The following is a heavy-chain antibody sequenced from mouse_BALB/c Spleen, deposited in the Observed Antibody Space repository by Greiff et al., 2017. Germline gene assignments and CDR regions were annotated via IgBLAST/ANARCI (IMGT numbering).Heavy chain of an antibody. CDR1: GYTFTSYW. CDR3: AREERGHD. D-gene: IGHD4-1*01. J-gene: IGHJ2*01. Sequence: VQLQQSGAELAKPGASVKMSCKASGYTFTSYWMHWVKQRPGQGLEWIGYINPSTGYTEYNQKFKDKATWTADKSSSTAYMQLSSLTSEDSAVYYCAREERGHDWGQGTTLTVSS. CDR2: INPSTGYT. V-gene: IGHV1-7*01.